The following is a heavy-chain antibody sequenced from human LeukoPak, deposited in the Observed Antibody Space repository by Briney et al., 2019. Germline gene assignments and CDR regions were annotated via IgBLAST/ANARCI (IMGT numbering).Heavy chain of an antibody. CDR2: IYYSGST. D-gene: IGHD3-10*01. J-gene: IGHJ4*02. CDR3: ARVGITMVRGARSHFDY. Sequence: PSETLSLTCTVSGGSISSYYWSWIRQPPGKGLEWIGYIYYSGSTNYNPSLKSRVTISVDTSKNQFSLKLSSVTAADTAVYYCARVGITMVRGARSHFDYWGQGTLVTVSP. V-gene: IGHV4-59*08. CDR1: GGSISSYY.